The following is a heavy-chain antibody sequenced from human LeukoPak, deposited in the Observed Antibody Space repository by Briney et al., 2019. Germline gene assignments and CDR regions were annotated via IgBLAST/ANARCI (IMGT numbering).Heavy chain of an antibody. D-gene: IGHD6-13*01. V-gene: IGHV4-34*01. Sequence: SETLSLTCAVYGGSFSGYYWSWIRQPPGKGLEWIGEINHSGSTNYNPSLKSRVTISVDTSKNQFSLKLSSVTAADTAVYYCARGRFSSSWYRACFDYWGQGTLVTVSS. CDR1: GGSFSGYY. CDR3: ARGRFSSSWYRACFDY. CDR2: INHSGST. J-gene: IGHJ4*02.